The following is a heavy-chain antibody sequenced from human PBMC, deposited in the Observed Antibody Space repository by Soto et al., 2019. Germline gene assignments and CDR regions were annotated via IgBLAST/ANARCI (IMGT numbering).Heavy chain of an antibody. Sequence: GGSLRLSCAASGFTFSSYSMNWVRQAPGKGLEWVSSISSSSSYIYYADSVKGRFTISRDNAKNSLYLQMNSLRAEDTAVYYCARDGGTPGGFYGSGSYSDYYYYYGMDVWGQGTTVTVSS. CDR2: ISSSSSYI. J-gene: IGHJ6*02. CDR3: ARDGGTPGGFYGSGSYSDYYYYYGMDV. CDR1: GFTFSSYS. V-gene: IGHV3-21*01. D-gene: IGHD3-10*01.